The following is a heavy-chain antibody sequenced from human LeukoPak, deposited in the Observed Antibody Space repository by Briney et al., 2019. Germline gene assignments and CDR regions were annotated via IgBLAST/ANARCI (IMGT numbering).Heavy chain of an antibody. CDR2: ISVYNGNT. CDR1: GYTFSIYG. J-gene: IGHJ3*02. CDR3: ARERSSGYNDAFDI. D-gene: IGHD3-22*01. V-gene: IGHV1-18*01. Sequence: ASVKVSCKASGYTFSIYGFSWVRQAPGQGLEWMGWISVYNGNTNYAQKFQGRVTMTTDTSTSTAHMELRSLRSDDTAVYYCARERSSGYNDAFDIWGQGTMVTVSS.